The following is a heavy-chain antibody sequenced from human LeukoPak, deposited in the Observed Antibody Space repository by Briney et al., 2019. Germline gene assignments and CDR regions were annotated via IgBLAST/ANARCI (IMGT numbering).Heavy chain of an antibody. Sequence: PGRSLRLSCAASGFTFSSYGMHWVRQAPGKGLEWVAVISYDGRNKYYADSVKGRFTISRDNSKNTLYLQMNSLRAEDTAVYYCAKDYNTKSPYYFDYWGQGTLVTVSS. J-gene: IGHJ4*02. D-gene: IGHD1-1*01. CDR1: GFTFSSYG. V-gene: IGHV3-30*18. CDR2: ISYDGRNK. CDR3: AKDYNTKSPYYFDY.